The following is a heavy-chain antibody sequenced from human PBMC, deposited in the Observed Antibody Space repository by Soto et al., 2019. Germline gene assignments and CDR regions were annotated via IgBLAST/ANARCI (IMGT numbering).Heavy chain of an antibody. CDR2: ISYDGYLK. J-gene: IGHJ6*02. CDR3: AKDFKVSGSHYGTLNYYYGMDV. V-gene: IGHV3-30*18. D-gene: IGHD3-10*01. Sequence: GGSLRFSCAASGFTFSTYGMQWVRQAPGKGLEWVAVISYDGYLKYYVDAVKGRFTVARDNSKNTLFLEMNSLRVEDTAVYFCAKDFKVSGSHYGTLNYYYGMDVWGQGTTVTVSS. CDR1: GFTFSTYG.